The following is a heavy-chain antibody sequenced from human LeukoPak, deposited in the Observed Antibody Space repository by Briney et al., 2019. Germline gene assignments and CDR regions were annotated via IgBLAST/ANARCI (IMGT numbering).Heavy chain of an antibody. V-gene: IGHV3-13*01. J-gene: IGHJ4*02. D-gene: IGHD2-2*02. CDR2: IGTAGDT. CDR3: ARGGCSSTSCYIYFDY. CDR1: GFTFSSYD. Sequence: PGGSLRLSCAASGFTFSSYDMHWVRQATGKGLQWVSAIGTAGDTYYPGSVKGRFTISRENAKNSLYLQMNSLRAGDTAVYYCARGGCSSTSCYIYFDYWGQGALVTVSS.